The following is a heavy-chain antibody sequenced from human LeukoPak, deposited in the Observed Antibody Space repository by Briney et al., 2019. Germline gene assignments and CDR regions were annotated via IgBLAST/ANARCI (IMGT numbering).Heavy chain of an antibody. Sequence: GGSLRLSCAASGFTFYDYTMHRVRQAPGKGLEWVSLITWDGSNTEYAKSVKGRFTISRDNSKNSLNLQMNSLRTEDSGFYYCAKGDENSYGFDYWGRGTLVTVSS. J-gene: IGHJ4*02. CDR2: ITWDGSNT. D-gene: IGHD5-18*01. V-gene: IGHV3-43*01. CDR1: GFTFYDYT. CDR3: AKGDENSYGFDY.